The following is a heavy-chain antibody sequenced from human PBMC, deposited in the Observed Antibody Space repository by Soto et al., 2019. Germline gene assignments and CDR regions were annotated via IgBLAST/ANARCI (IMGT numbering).Heavy chain of an antibody. CDR3: ARGFYGSGNYYNGPSAFDI. D-gene: IGHD3-10*01. J-gene: IGHJ3*02. V-gene: IGHV1-69*06. CDR1: GGTLSDHG. CDR2: TIPVFNTE. Sequence: QVQLEQSGAEVKKPGSSVKVSCKASGGTLSDHGVAWLRQAPGQGLEWMGGTIPVFNTEKYAQKFQGRVTVTADKYTNIAYRELSSLRSEKTAFYFCARGFYGSGNYYNGPSAFDIWGQGTMVIVSS.